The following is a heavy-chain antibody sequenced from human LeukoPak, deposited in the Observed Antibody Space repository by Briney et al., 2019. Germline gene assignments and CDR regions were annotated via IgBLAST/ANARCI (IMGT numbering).Heavy chain of an antibody. CDR2: ISAYNGNT. J-gene: IGHJ1*01. Sequence: ASVKVSCKASGYTFTSYGISWVRQAPGQGLEWMGLISAYNGNTNYAQKLQGRVTMTTATYTSTAYMELRSLRSDDTAVYYCARHRISSSWYPMGFQHWGQGTLVTVSS. D-gene: IGHD6-13*01. CDR3: ARHRISSSWYPMGFQH. V-gene: IGHV1-18*01. CDR1: GYTFTSYG.